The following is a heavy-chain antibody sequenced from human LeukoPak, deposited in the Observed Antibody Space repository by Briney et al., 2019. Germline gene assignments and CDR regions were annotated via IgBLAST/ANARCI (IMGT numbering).Heavy chain of an antibody. CDR1: GGSFSGYY. Sequence: SETLSLTCAVYGGSFSGYYWSWIRQPPGKGLEWIGEINHSGSTNYNPSLKSRVTISVDTSKNQFSLKLSSVTAADTAVYYCARRWVRGPIDYWGQGTLVTVSS. CDR3: ARRWVRGPIDY. CDR2: INHSGST. V-gene: IGHV4-34*01. J-gene: IGHJ4*02. D-gene: IGHD4-23*01.